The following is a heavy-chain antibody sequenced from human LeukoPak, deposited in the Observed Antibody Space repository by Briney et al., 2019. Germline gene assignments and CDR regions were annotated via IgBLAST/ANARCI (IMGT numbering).Heavy chain of an antibody. V-gene: IGHV4-39*07. Sequence: SETLSLTCTVSSGSISTSNYYWGWIRQPPGKGLEWIGSIYYSGSTYYNPSLKSRVTISVDTSKNQFSLKLISVTAADTAVYYCASGDTHKYYYYYYMDVWGKGTTVTVSS. J-gene: IGHJ6*03. CDR3: ASGDTHKYYYYYYMDV. CDR1: SGSISTSNYY. CDR2: IYYSGST. D-gene: IGHD4-17*01.